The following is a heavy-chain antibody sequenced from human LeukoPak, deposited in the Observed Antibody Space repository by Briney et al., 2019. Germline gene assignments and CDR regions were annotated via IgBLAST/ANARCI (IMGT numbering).Heavy chain of an antibody. V-gene: IGHV3-23*01. CDR3: APDPNKWLRNY. D-gene: IGHD5-12*01. Sequence: PGGSLRLSCAASGFTFSSYAMSWVRQAPGKGLEWVSTISGSGGSTYYADSVKGRFTISRDNSKTTLYLQMNSLRAEDTAVYYCAPDPNKWLRNYWGQGTLVTVSS. CDR2: ISGSGGST. J-gene: IGHJ4*02. CDR1: GFTFSSYA.